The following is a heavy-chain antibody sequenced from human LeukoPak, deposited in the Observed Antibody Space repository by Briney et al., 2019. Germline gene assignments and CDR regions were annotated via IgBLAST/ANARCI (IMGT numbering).Heavy chain of an antibody. J-gene: IGHJ5*02. CDR1: GCTFTSYG. V-gene: IGHV1-2*02. CDR3: GRGIQSFDP. CDR2: INPNSGGT. Sequence: ASVKVSCKASGCTFTSYGISWVRQAPGQGLEWMGWINPNSGGTNYAQKFQGRVTMTRDTSISTAYMELSRLRSDDTAVYYCGRGIQSFDPWGQGTLVTVSS.